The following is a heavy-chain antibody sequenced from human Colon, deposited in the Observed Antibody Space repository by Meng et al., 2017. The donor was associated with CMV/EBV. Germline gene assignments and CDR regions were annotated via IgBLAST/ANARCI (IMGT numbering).Heavy chain of an antibody. Sequence: GGSLRLSCAASGFTFSNSYMTWIRLAPGKGLEWISHISSSGNNMAYADSVKGRFTVSRDNAKNSLYLQMNSLRAEDTDVYYCASEGGCSLSACYSRWGQGTMVTVSS. CDR3: ASEGGCSLSACYSR. D-gene: IGHD2-21*02. J-gene: IGHJ4*02. V-gene: IGHV3-11*01. CDR1: GFTFSNSY. CDR2: ISSSGNNM.